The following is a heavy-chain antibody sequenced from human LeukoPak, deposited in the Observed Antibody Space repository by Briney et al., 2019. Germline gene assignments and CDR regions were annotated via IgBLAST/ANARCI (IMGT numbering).Heavy chain of an antibody. J-gene: IGHJ6*03. Sequence: PSETLSLTCTVSGYSISSGYYWGWIRQPPGKGLEWIGSIYHSGSTYYNPSLKTRVTISVDPSKNQFSLKLSSVTAADTAVYYCAREGSLSYMDVWGKGTTVTVSS. D-gene: IGHD3-16*02. CDR2: IYHSGST. CDR3: AREGSLSYMDV. CDR1: GYSISSGYY. V-gene: IGHV4-38-2*02.